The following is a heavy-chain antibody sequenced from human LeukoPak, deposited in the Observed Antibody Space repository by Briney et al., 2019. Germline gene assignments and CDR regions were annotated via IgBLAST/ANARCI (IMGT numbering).Heavy chain of an antibody. CDR1: GFTFSSYG. V-gene: IGHV3-33*06. D-gene: IGHD4-17*01. CDR3: AKDLFAVTTATDY. J-gene: IGHJ4*02. CDR2: IWYDGSNK. Sequence: PGRSLRLSCAASGFTFSSYGMHWVRQAPGKGLEWVAVIWYDGSNKYYADSVKGRFTISRDNSKNTLYLQMNSLRAEDTAVYYCAKDLFAVTTATDYWGQGTLVTVSS.